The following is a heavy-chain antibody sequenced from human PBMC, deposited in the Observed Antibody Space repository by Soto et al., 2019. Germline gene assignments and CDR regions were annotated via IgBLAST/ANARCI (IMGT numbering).Heavy chain of an antibody. D-gene: IGHD6-19*01. CDR3: ATNPRSSAWYKWFDP. CDR1: GGSISPYY. Sequence: QVQLQESGPGLVKPSETLSLTCTVSGGSISPYYWSWIRQPPGKGLEWIGYIHYSGSTNYNPSLSGRGPLTIGTSRNQCSQTVNPVTAADTAVYYCATNPRSSAWYKWFDPWGQGTLVTVSS. V-gene: IGHV4-59*01. J-gene: IGHJ5*02. CDR2: IHYSGST.